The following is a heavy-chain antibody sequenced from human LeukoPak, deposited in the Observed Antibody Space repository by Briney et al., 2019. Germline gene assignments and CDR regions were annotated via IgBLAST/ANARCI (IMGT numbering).Heavy chain of an antibody. CDR1: GFTFSIYA. CDR2: ISSKGELT. D-gene: IGHD3-22*01. J-gene: IGHJ4*02. CDR3: ARDRPNYYGGDGHYYRRNGDY. V-gene: IGHV3-23*01. Sequence: PGVSLRLSCAASGFTFSIYAMSWVRQAPGKGLEWVSSISSKGELTFYADSVKGRFTISRDNSESTLYLQMNILRAEDTAIYYCARDRPNYYGGDGHYYRRNGDYWGQGTLVTVSS.